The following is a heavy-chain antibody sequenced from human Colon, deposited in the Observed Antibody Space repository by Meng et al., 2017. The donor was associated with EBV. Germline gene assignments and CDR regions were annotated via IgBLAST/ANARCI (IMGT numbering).Heavy chain of an antibody. CDR1: GGSLSSRNW. V-gene: IGHV4-4*02. CDR2: IYHSGST. D-gene: IGHD2-21*02. J-gene: IGHJ4*02. Sequence: HEPGPGLVKPSGTLSLTWAVSGGSLSSRNWWSWVRQPPGKGLEWIGEIYHSGSTNYNPSLKSRVTISVDESKNQFSLRLSSVTAADTAVYYCARVGAYCGGDCYHPRWGQGTLVTVSS. CDR3: ARVGAYCGGDCYHPR.